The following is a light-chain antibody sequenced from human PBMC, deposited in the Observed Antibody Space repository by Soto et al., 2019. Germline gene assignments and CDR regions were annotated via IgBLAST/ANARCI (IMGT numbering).Light chain of an antibody. J-gene: IGLJ2*01. CDR1: SSNIGSNT. Sequence: QPVLTQPPSASGTPGQRVTISCSGSSSNIGSNTVNWYQQLPGTAPKLLIHSNNQRPSGVPDRFSDSKSGTSASLAISGLQSEDEADYYCAAWDDRLNGPVFGGGTKVTVL. CDR2: SNN. V-gene: IGLV1-44*01. CDR3: AAWDDRLNGPV.